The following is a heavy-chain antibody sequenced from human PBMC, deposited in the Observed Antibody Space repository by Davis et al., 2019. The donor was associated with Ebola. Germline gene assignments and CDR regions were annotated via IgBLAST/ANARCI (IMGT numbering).Heavy chain of an antibody. V-gene: IGHV3-48*04. Sequence: GESLKISCAASGFTFSSYSMNWVRQAPGKGLEWVSYISSSGSTIYYADSVKGRFTISRDNAKNSLYLQMNSLRAEDTAVYYCARDPRNTPDVWGQGTTVTVSS. J-gene: IGHJ6*02. CDR1: GFTFSSYS. CDR2: ISSSGSTI. CDR3: ARDPRNTPDV.